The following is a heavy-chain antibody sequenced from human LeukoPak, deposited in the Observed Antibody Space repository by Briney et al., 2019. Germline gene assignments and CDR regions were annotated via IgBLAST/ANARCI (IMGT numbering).Heavy chain of an antibody. CDR2: IYYSGSA. V-gene: IGHV4-39*01. CDR1: GGSISSTSYY. J-gene: IGHJ4*02. D-gene: IGHD6-19*01. Sequence: SETLSLTCTVSGGSISSTSYYWGWIRQPPGRGLEWIGSIYYSGSAYYNPSLRSRVTISVDTSKNQFSLKLSSVTAADTAIYYCARHVKIPVAGLDYWGQGTPVTVSS. CDR3: ARHVKIPVAGLDY.